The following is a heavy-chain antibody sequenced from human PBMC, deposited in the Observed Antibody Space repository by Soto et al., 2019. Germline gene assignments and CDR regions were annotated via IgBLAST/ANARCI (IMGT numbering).Heavy chain of an antibody. J-gene: IGHJ6*03. D-gene: IGHD2-2*01. CDR2: ISSCSSYI. Sequence: EVQLVESGGGLVKPGGSLRLSCAASGFTFSSYSMNWVRQAPGKGLEWVSSISSCSSYIYYADSVKGRFTISRDNAKNSLYLQMNSLRAEDTAVYYGARDKGLPAAINYYYYYMDVWGKGTTVTVSS. CDR3: ARDKGLPAAINYYYYYMDV. CDR1: GFTFSSYS. V-gene: IGHV3-21*01.